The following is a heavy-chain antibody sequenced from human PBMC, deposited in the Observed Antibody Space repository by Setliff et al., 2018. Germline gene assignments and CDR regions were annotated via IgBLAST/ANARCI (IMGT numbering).Heavy chain of an antibody. D-gene: IGHD1-1*01. J-gene: IGHJ4*02. CDR2: IKCDGSEK. CDR1: GFTFSSSW. Sequence: PGGSLRLSCAASGFTFSSSWMHWVCQAPEKGLEWVADIKCDGSEKYYVDSVKGRLTISRDNAKNTLYLQMNSLRAEDTAVYYCAKDGPNWYVFDYWGQGTLVTV. V-gene: IGHV3-7*01. CDR3: AKDGPNWYVFDY.